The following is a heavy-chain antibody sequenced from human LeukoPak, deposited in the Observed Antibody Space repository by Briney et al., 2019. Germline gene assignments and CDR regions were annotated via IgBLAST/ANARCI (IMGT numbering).Heavy chain of an antibody. V-gene: IGHV5-51*01. D-gene: IGHD2-15*01. J-gene: IGHJ4*02. CDR1: GYSFTSYW. Sequence: GESLKISCKGSGYSFTSYWIGWVRQMPEKGLEWMGIIYPGDSDTRYSPSFQGQVTISADKSISTAYLQWSSLKASDTAIYYCASDRSYCSGGSCYPRWGQGTLVTVSS. CDR2: IYPGDSDT. CDR3: ASDRSYCSGGSCYPR.